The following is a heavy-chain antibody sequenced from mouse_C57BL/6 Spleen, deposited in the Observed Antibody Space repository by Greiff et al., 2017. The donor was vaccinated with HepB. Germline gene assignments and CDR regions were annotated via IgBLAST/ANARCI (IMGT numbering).Heavy chain of an antibody. D-gene: IGHD1-1*01. CDR1: GYTFTDYY. CDR3: ARRDYYYSHFDY. J-gene: IGHJ2*01. Sequence: EVQLQQSGPVLVKPGASVKMSCKASGYTFTDYYMNWVKQSHGKSLEWIGVINPYNGGTSYNQKFKGKATLTVDKSSSTAYMELNSLTSEDSAVYYCARRDYYYSHFDYWGQGTTLTVSS. V-gene: IGHV1-19*01. CDR2: INPYNGGT.